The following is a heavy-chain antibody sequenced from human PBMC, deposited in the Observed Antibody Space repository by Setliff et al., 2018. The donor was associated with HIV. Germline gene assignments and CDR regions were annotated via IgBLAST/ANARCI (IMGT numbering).Heavy chain of an antibody. J-gene: IGHJ4*02. D-gene: IGHD3-9*01. CDR1: GGSTNDHY. CDR2: MYYNGRP. CDR3: ARSAYDILTGEWYFDY. Sequence: SETLSLTCTVSGGSTNDHYWSWIRQPPGKGLEWIGYMYYNGRPTYNPSLKSRVTISVDESKNQFSLKLSSVTAADTAVYYCARSAYDILTGEWYFDYWGQGTLVTVSS. V-gene: IGHV4-59*11.